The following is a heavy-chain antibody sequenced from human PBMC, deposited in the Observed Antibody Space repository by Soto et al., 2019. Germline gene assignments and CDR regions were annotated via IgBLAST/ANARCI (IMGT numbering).Heavy chain of an antibody. J-gene: IGHJ4*02. V-gene: IGHV3-11*01. Sequence: QVQLVESGGGLVKPGGSLRLSCAASGFTFSDYYMSWIRQAPGQGLEWVSYVSGSGSSIYYADSVKGRCNISRDNAKNSLYLQMNSLRAEDTAVYYCARVPKGVVVAANDYWGQGTLVTVSS. CDR3: ARVPKGVVVAANDY. CDR2: VSGSGSSI. CDR1: GFTFSDYY. D-gene: IGHD2-15*01.